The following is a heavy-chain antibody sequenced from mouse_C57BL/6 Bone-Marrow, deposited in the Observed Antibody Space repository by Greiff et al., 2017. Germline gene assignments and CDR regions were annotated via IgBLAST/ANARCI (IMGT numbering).Heavy chain of an antibody. CDR1: GFTFSSYG. CDR3: ARSSTAVVAPDY. V-gene: IGHV5-6*02. D-gene: IGHD1-1*01. CDR2: ISSGGSYT. Sequence: EVMLVESGGDLVKPGGSLKLSCAASGFTFSSYGMSWVRQTPDKRLEWVATISSGGSYTYYPDSVKGRFTISRDNAKNTLYLQMSSLKSEDTAMYYCARSSTAVVAPDYWGQGTTRTVSS. J-gene: IGHJ2*01.